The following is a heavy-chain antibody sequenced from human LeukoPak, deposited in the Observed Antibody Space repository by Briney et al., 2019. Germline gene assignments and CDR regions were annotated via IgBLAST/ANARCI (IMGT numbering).Heavy chain of an antibody. Sequence: SVKVSCKASGGTFSSYAISWVRQAPGQGLEWMGGIIPTFGTANYAQKFQGRVTITTDESTSTAYMELSSLRSEDTAVYYCARVDLWGQRDFRYYWGQGTLVTVSS. CDR3: ARVDLWGQRDFRYY. J-gene: IGHJ4*02. V-gene: IGHV1-69*05. CDR1: GGTFSSYA. CDR2: IIPTFGTA. D-gene: IGHD2/OR15-2a*01.